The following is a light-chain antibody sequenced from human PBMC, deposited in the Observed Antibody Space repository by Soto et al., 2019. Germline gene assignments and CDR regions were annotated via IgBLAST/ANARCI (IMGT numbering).Light chain of an antibody. CDR2: AAS. CDR1: QGISSY. J-gene: IGKJ2*01. V-gene: IGKV1-9*01. Sequence: DIQLTQSPSFLSASVGDRVTITCRASQGISSYLAWYQQKPGKAPKLLIYAASTLQSGVPSRFSGSGSGTEFTLTISSLQTEDFATYSCQQLNSYPLTFGQGTKLEIK. CDR3: QQLNSYPLT.